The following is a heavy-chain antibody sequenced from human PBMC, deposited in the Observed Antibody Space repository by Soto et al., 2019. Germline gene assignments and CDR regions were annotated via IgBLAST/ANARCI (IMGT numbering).Heavy chain of an antibody. D-gene: IGHD5-12*01. CDR3: ARAGLVATMPLPFDY. V-gene: IGHV4-31*03. J-gene: IGHJ4*02. CDR1: GGSISSGTYY. CDR2: IHYSGTT. Sequence: QVQLQESGPGLVKPSQTLSLTCTVSGGSISSGTYYWNWIRQHPGKGLEWIGYIHYSGTTYYTPSLWSRLTISIDTSKNQFSLKLTSVTDADTAVYYCARAGLVATMPLPFDYWGQGTLVTVSS.